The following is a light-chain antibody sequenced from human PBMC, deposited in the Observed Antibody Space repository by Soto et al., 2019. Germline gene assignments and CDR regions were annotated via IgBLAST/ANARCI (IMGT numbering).Light chain of an antibody. CDR2: DVS. V-gene: IGLV2-14*03. CDR3: SSYTSNNTV. J-gene: IGLJ2*01. Sequence: QSVLTQPASVSGSPGQSITISCTGISSDVGGYNYVYWYQQHPGKAPKLMIYDVSDRPSGISNRFSGSKSGNTAYLTISGLQTEDEADYYCSSYTSNNTVFGGGTKLTVL. CDR1: SSDVGGYNY.